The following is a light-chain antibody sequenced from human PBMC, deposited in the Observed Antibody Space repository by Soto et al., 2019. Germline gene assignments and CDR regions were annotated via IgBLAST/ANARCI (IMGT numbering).Light chain of an antibody. J-gene: IGLJ1*01. CDR2: EVS. Sequence: QSVLTQPPSVSAAPGQKVTISCSGSSSNIGGNSVSWYQQHPNRAPKLLIYEVSNRPSGVSNRFSGSKSANTASLTISGLQAEDEADYYCSSFSTSSTRYVFGTGTKATVL. CDR1: SSNIGGNS. CDR3: SSFSTSSTRYV. V-gene: IGLV2-14*01.